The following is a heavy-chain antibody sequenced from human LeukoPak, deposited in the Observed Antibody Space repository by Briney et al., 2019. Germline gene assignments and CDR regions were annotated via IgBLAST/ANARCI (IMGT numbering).Heavy chain of an antibody. D-gene: IGHD2-2*01. V-gene: IGHV3-23*01. J-gene: IGHJ4*02. CDR2: SCGSDDSR. Sequence: GGSLRLSCAASVFTFSTYAMSWVRQAPGKGLEWVSASCGSDDSRYYADSVKGRFTISRDNSKNTLYLQINSLRGEDAAVYYCAKGGSPSCYSSSGYWGQGTLVTVSS. CDR1: VFTFSTYA. CDR3: AKGGSPSCYSSSGY.